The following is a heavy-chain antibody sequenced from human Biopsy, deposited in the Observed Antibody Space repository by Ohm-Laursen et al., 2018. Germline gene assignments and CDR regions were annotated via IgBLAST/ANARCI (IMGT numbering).Heavy chain of an antibody. CDR2: IDVSDYNT. Sequence: SLRLSCTACGFTFHTYAMNWVRQAPGKGLEWVAHIDVSDYNTYYADSVRCRFTISRDNSKQMVHLEINSLTADDTAVYYCVKQWGGYNFDSWGQGTLVTVSS. J-gene: IGHJ5*01. CDR1: GFTFHTYA. D-gene: IGHD1-14*01. V-gene: IGHV3-23*01. CDR3: VKQWGGYNFDS.